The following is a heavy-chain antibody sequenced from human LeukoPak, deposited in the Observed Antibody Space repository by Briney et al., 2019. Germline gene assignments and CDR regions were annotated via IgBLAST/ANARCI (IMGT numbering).Heavy chain of an antibody. J-gene: IGHJ4*02. Sequence: GGSLRLSCAASGFTFSSYDMSWVRQAPGKGLEWVSGITSSGGGTYYPDSVKGRFTISRDNSKNTLYLQMHSLPDEDTAVSYCESGLGYCSISSWYAGFAYWGQGTLVTVHS. V-gene: IGHV3-23*01. D-gene: IGHD2-2*01. CDR3: ESGLGYCSISSWYAGFAY. CDR2: ITSSGGGT. CDR1: GFTFSSYD.